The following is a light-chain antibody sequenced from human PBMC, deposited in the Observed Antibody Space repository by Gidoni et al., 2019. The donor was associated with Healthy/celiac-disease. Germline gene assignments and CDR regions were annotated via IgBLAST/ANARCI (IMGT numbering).Light chain of an antibody. CDR2: EVS. CDR1: SSDVGGYNL. Sequence: QSALTQPASVSGSPGQSITISCTGTSSDVGGYNLVSWYQQPPGKAPKLMIYEVSKRPSGVSNRFSGSKSGNTASLTISGLQAEDEADYYCCSYAGSSTLFGGGTKLTVL. J-gene: IGLJ2*01. V-gene: IGLV2-23*02. CDR3: CSYAGSSTL.